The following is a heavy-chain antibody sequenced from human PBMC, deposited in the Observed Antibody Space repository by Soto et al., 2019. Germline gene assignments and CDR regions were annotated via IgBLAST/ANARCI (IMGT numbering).Heavy chain of an antibody. V-gene: IGHV3-74*01. CDR1: GFTFSSYW. D-gene: IGHD5-18*01. CDR2: INSDGSTT. Sequence: PVGSLRLSCAASGFTFSSYWMHWVRQAAGKGLVWVSQINSDGSTTTYADSVKGRFIISRDNAKNTVYLQMNSLRAEDTAVYYCATLNSYGADYWGQGTLVTV. CDR3: ATLNSYGADY. J-gene: IGHJ4*02.